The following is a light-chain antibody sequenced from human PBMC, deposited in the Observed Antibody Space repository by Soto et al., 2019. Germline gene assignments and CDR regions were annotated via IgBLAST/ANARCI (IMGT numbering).Light chain of an antibody. CDR2: DAS. CDR1: QSVSSY. V-gene: IGKV3-11*01. J-gene: IGKJ1*01. Sequence: ETVLTQSPGTLSLSPGERATLSCRASQSVSSYLAWYQQKPGQAPRLLIYDASNRATGIPARFSGSGSGTDFTLTISSLEPEDFAVYYCQQRSNWPKTFGQGTKLDIK. CDR3: QQRSNWPKT.